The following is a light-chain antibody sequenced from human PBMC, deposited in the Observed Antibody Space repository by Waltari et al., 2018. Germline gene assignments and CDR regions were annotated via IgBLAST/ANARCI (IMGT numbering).Light chain of an antibody. CDR2: HSS. J-gene: IGKJ4*01. CDR1: ESIDRS. Sequence: DIQMTQSPSSLSASVGDRVTITCRASESIDRSLTWYQQKPGKAPKFLIYHSSILQTGVPSRFSGSGSWTDFTLTISSLQPEDFATYYCQQSYSFPTFGGGTKVEIK. V-gene: IGKV1-39*01. CDR3: QQSYSFPT.